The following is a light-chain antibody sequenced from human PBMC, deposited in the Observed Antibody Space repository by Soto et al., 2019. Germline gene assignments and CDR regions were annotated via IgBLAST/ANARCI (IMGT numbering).Light chain of an antibody. Sequence: QSVLTHPPSASGSPGQSVTISCTGTSSDIGTYDYVSWYQHLPDKAPKLIIYEVSKRPSGVPDRFSGSKSGNTAPLTVSGLQAEDEGDYYCCSYGGGDNFYVFGTGTKVTAL. CDR2: EVS. J-gene: IGLJ1*01. CDR3: CSYGGGDNFYV. V-gene: IGLV2-8*01. CDR1: SSDIGTYDY.